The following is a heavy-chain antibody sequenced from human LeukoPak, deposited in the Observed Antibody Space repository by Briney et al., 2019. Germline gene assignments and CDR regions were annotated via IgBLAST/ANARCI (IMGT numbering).Heavy chain of an antibody. Sequence: GGSLRLSCAASGFTFSSHGMHWVRQAPGKGLEWVAFIRYDGSNKYYADSVKGRFTISRDNSKNTLYLQMNSLRAEDTAVYYCAKDMAATLDYWGQGTLVTVSS. V-gene: IGHV3-30*02. CDR2: IRYDGSNK. CDR1: GFTFSSHG. D-gene: IGHD6-25*01. CDR3: AKDMAATLDY. J-gene: IGHJ4*02.